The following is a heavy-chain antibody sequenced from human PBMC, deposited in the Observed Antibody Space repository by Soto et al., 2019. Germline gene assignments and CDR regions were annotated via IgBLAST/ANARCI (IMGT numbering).Heavy chain of an antibody. Sequence: GASVTVSCKASGYTFTSYAMHWVRQAPGQRLEWMGWINAGNGNTKYSQKFQGRVTITRDTSASTAYMELSSLRSEDTAVYYCARNADIVVGGDWFDPWGQGTLVTVSS. V-gene: IGHV1-3*01. CDR3: ARNADIVVGGDWFDP. D-gene: IGHD2-2*01. CDR2: INAGNGNT. CDR1: GYTFTSYA. J-gene: IGHJ5*02.